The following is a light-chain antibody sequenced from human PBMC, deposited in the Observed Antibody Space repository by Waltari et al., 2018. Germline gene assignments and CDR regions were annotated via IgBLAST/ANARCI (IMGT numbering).Light chain of an antibody. V-gene: IGKV3-20*01. CDR3: QHYRT. CDR2: GAS. Sequence: IVLTQSPATLSLSPGDRATLSCRASQTVTSTYLAWYQQRPGQAPKLLIYGASARATGIPDRFTGSGSGTDFTLTISRLEPEDFAVYYCQHYRTFGPVTKVDI. J-gene: IGKJ3*01. CDR1: QTVTSTY.